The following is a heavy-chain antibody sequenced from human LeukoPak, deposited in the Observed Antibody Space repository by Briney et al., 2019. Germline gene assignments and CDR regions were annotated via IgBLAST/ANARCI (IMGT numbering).Heavy chain of an antibody. CDR2: IRSKANSYAT. CDR3: TRRGTYGDRDY. Sequence: GGSLRLSCAASGFTFSGSAMHWVRQASGKGLEWVGRIRSKANSYATAYAASVKGRFTISRDDSKNTAYLQMNSLKTEDTAVYYCTRRGTYGDRDYWGQGTLVTVSS. J-gene: IGHJ4*02. D-gene: IGHD4-17*01. V-gene: IGHV3-73*01. CDR1: GFTFSGSA.